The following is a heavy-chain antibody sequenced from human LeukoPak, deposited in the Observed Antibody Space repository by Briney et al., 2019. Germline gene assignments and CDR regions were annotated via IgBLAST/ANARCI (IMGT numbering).Heavy chain of an antibody. CDR2: IYTSGST. CDR3: ARTVGITMVRGVIWWFDP. J-gene: IGHJ5*02. CDR1: GGSISSHY. D-gene: IGHD3-10*01. Sequence: SETLSLTCTVSGGSISSHYCSWIRQPAGKGLEWIGRIYTSGSTNYNPSLKSRATMSVDTSKNQFSLKLSSVTAADTAVYYCARTVGITMVRGVIWWFDPWGQGTLVTVSS. V-gene: IGHV4-4*07.